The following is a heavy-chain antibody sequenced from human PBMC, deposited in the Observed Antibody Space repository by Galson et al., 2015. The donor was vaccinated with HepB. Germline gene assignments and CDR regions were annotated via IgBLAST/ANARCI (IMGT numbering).Heavy chain of an antibody. V-gene: IGHV3-21*01. CDR1: GFTFSSYS. CDR2: ISSSSSYI. Sequence: SLRLSCAASGFTFSSYSMNWVRQAPGKGLEWVSSISSSSSYIYYADSVKGRFTISRDNAKNSLYLQMNSLRAEDTAVYYCARGGVDTAMVVDYWGQGTLVTVSS. J-gene: IGHJ4*02. CDR3: ARGGVDTAMVVDY. D-gene: IGHD5-18*01.